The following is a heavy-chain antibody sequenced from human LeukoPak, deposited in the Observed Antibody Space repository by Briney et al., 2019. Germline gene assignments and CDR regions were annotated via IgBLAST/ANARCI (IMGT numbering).Heavy chain of an antibody. CDR3: ARIGGSPYYYGMDV. Sequence: SETLSLTCAVYGGSFSGYYWSWIRQPPGKGLEWIGEINHSGSTNYNPSLKSRVTISVDTSKNQFSLELTPVTAADTAVYYCARIGGSPYYYGMDVWGQGTTVTVSS. CDR1: GGSFSGYY. CDR2: INHSGST. D-gene: IGHD2-15*01. V-gene: IGHV4-34*01. J-gene: IGHJ6*02.